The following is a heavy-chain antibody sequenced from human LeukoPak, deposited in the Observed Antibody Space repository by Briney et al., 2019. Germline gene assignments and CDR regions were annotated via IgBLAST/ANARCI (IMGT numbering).Heavy chain of an antibody. CDR2: IITIVNIA. D-gene: IGHD2-8*01. CDR3: AREPCTNGVCYDDY. Sequence: SVKVSCKASGGTFSRLAISWVRQAPGQGLEWMGRIITIVNIANYAQKFQGRVTITADKSTSTAYMELSSLRSEDTAVYYCAREPCTNGVCYDDYWGQGTLVTVSS. CDR1: GGTFSRLA. J-gene: IGHJ4*02. V-gene: IGHV1-69*04.